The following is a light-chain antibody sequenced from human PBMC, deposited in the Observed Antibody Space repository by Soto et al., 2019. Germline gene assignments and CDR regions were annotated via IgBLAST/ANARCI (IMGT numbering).Light chain of an antibody. J-gene: IGKJ1*01. V-gene: IGKV1-5*01. CDR2: GAS. CDR3: QQYKSYWT. Sequence: DIQMTQSPSTLSSSVVDGVTITCRASQRISTWLAWYQQKPGKAPKLLISGASSLETGVPSRFSGSGSGTEFTLTINSLQPDDFATYSCQQYKSYWTFGQGTKVDI. CDR1: QRISTW.